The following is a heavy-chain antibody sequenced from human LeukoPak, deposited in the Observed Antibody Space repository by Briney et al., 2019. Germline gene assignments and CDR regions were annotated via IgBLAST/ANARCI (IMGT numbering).Heavy chain of an antibody. V-gene: IGHV3-23*01. D-gene: IGHD4-23*01. CDR3: ATFSYAGNAGGSVGP. CDR2: ISGSGDNT. CDR1: GFNFRNYA. J-gene: IGHJ5*02. Sequence: PGGSLRLSCAASGFNFRNYAMSWVRQAPGKGLEWVSAISGSGDNTYYASSVKGRSTISRDNSKNTLYLQMNSLRVEDTAVYYCATFSYAGNAGGSVGPWGQGTLVTVSS.